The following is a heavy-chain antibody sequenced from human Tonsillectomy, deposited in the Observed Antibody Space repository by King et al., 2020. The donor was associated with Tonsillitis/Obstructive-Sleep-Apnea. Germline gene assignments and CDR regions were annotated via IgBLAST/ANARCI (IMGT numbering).Heavy chain of an antibody. V-gene: IGHV3-49*04. Sequence: VQLVESGGGLVQPGRSLRLSCTVFGFTFGDYDMNWVRQAPGKGLEWVGFIRSKAYGGATEYAASVKGRFTISRDDSKSIAYLQMNSLKTEDTAMYYCTRRYSSGNYWGQGTLVTVSS. CDR1: GFTFGDYD. D-gene: IGHD6-19*01. CDR2: IRSKAYGGAT. CDR3: TRRYSSGNY. J-gene: IGHJ4*02.